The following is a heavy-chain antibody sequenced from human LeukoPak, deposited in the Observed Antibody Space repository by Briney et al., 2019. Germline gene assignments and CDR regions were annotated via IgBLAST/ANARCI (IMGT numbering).Heavy chain of an antibody. CDR2: IIPILGIA. D-gene: IGHD3-3*01. CDR3: ARTHYDFWSGYYTSAYYFDY. Sequence: SVKVSCKASGYTFTGYYMHWVRQAPGQGLEWMGRIIPILGIANYAQKFQGRVTITADKSTSTAYMELSSLRSEDTAVYYCARTHYDFWSGYYTSAYYFDYWGQGTLVTVSS. J-gene: IGHJ4*02. V-gene: IGHV1-69*02. CDR1: GYTFTGYY.